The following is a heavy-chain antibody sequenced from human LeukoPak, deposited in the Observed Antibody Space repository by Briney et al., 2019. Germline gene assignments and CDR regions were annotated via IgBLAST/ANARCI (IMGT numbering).Heavy chain of an antibody. D-gene: IGHD3-22*01. J-gene: IGHJ4*02. CDR3: ARGDSSGYQRNTKLDY. Sequence: GGSLRLSCAASGFTVSSYDMHWVRQSTGKGLEWGSVIGTAGDTYYPGSVKGRFTISRENAKNSLYLQMNSLRAGDTAVYYCARGDSSGYQRNTKLDYWGQGTLVTVSS. CDR1: GFTVSSYD. V-gene: IGHV3-13*01. CDR2: IGTAGDT.